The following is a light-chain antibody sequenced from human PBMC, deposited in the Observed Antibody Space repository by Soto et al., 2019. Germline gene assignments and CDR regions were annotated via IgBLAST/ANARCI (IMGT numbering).Light chain of an antibody. CDR3: LLSYRGVGV. Sequence: QAVVTQKPSLTVSPGGTVTLTCGSNTGAVTTGHYPYWFQQKPGQAPRTLIYDTNNKHSWTPARFSGSLLGGKAALTLSGAQPEDEADYYCLLSYRGVGVFGGGTQLTVL. J-gene: IGLJ7*01. CDR1: TGAVTTGHY. CDR2: DTN. V-gene: IGLV7-46*01.